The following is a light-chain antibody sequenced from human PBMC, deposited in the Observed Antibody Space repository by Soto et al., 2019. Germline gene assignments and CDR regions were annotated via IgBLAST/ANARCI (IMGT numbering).Light chain of an antibody. J-gene: IGLJ1*01. CDR3: SSYAGSNPS. V-gene: IGLV2-8*01. CDR1: SSDVGGYNY. CDR2: EVS. Sequence: QSALTQPPSASGSPGQSVTISCTGTSSDVGGYNYVSWYQQHPGKAPKLMIYEVSKRPSGVPDRFSGSKSGNTASLTVSGLQAEDEADYYCSSYAGSNPSFGTGTKLTVL.